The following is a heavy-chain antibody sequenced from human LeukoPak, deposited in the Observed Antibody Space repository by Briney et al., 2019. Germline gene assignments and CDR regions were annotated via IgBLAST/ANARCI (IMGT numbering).Heavy chain of an antibody. Sequence: PGGSLRLSCEASGFTFSAYAMTWVRQAPGKGLEWVSSIGSDNKPHYSESVKGRFAISRDNSKSMLSLQLNSLRAEDTAPYYCARDLRYYVAMDVWGQGTTVTVSS. J-gene: IGHJ6*02. D-gene: IGHD3-10*02. CDR2: IGSDNKP. CDR3: ARDLRYYVAMDV. V-gene: IGHV3-23*01. CDR1: GFTFSAYA.